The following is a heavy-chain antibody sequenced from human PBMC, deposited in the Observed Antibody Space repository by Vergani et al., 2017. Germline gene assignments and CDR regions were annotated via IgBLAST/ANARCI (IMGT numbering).Heavy chain of an antibody. CDR2: IYYSGST. Sequence: QVQLQESGPGLVKPSETLSLTCTVSGGSISSYYWGWIRQPPGKGLEWIGSIYYSGSTYYNPSLKSRVTISVDTSKNQFSLKLSSVTAADTAVYYCARVVVVPAATIDYWGQGTLVTVSS. CDR1: GGSISSYY. J-gene: IGHJ4*02. V-gene: IGHV4-39*07. CDR3: ARVVVVPAATIDY. D-gene: IGHD2-2*01.